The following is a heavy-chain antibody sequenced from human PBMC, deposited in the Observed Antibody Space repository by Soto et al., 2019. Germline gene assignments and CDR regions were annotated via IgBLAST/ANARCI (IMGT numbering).Heavy chain of an antibody. J-gene: IGHJ4*02. CDR2: ISGSGDST. CDR3: AKREGYGSVDY. D-gene: IGHD1-1*01. CDR1: GFTFTNYA. V-gene: IGHV3-23*01. Sequence: EVQLLESGGGLVQPGGSLTLSCAASGFTFTNYAMSWVRQAPGKGLEWISLISGSGDSTYYADSVKGRFTISRDNSQNTLHLQMNSLTVEDTAVYYCAKREGYGSVDYWGQGTLVTVSS.